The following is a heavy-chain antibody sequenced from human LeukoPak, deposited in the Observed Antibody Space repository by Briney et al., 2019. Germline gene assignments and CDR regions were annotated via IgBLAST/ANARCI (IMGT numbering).Heavy chain of an antibody. D-gene: IGHD6-13*01. V-gene: IGHV3-66*01. Sequence: GGSLRLSCAASGFTVSLSYLSWVRQAPGKGLEWVSGIYGGGTTFFADSVKGRVIMYRDNSKNTLYFEMSNLRAEDTAVYYCARDHSSSWSLADWGQGTLVTVSS. CDR2: IYGGGTT. J-gene: IGHJ4*02. CDR3: ARDHSSSWSLAD. CDR1: GFTVSLSY.